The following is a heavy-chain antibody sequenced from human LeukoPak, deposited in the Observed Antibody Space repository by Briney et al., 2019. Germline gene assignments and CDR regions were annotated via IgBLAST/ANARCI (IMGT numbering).Heavy chain of an antibody. V-gene: IGHV1-18*01. CDR3: AREWWGYDVLTGDNWFDP. J-gene: IGHJ5*02. CDR1: GYPFTTYG. CDR2: ISTDNGDT. Sequence: ASVKVSCKASGYPFTTYGINWVRQAPEQGLEWMGWISTDNGDTNYAQKFQDRVIMTTDTSTSTAYIELRSLKSDDTAAYYCAREWWGYDVLTGDNWFDPWGQGTLATVSS. D-gene: IGHD3-9*01.